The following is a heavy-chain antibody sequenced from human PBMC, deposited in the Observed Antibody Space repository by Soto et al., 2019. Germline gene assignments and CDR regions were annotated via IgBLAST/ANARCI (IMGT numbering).Heavy chain of an antibody. CDR1: GGSISSGGYY. CDR2: IYYSGST. Sequence: QVQLQESGPGLVKPSQTLSLTCTVSGGSISSGGYYWSWIRQHPGKGLEWIGYIYYSGSTYYTLSLKSVVTISVDTSKNQFSLKLSSVTAADTAVYYCARVDEFWSGSKDLFDPWGQGTLVTVSS. J-gene: IGHJ5*02. CDR3: ARVDEFWSGSKDLFDP. D-gene: IGHD3-3*01. V-gene: IGHV4-31*01.